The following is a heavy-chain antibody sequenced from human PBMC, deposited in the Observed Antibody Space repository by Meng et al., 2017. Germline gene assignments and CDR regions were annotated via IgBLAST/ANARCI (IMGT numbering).Heavy chain of an antibody. CDR3: ARDWNPWIQLWTTYYYYGMDV. CDR1: GFTFSSYW. CDR2: INSDGSST. Sequence: GESLKISCAASGFTFSSYWMHWVRQAPGKGLVWVSRINSDGSSTSYADSVKGRFTISRDNATNTLYLQMNSLRAEDTAVYYCARDWNPWIQLWTTYYYYGMDVWGQGTTVTVSS. V-gene: IGHV3-74*01. J-gene: IGHJ6*02. D-gene: IGHD5-18*01.